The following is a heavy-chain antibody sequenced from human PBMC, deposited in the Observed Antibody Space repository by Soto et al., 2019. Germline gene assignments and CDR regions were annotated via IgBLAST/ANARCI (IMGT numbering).Heavy chain of an antibody. CDR3: AISIALSGLDY. D-gene: IGHD6-19*01. CDR1: GFTFSSYS. Sequence: QVQLVESGGGVVQPGKSLRLSCAASGFTFSSYSMNWVRQAPGRGLEWVAVISYDETKRYYGDSVKGRFSISRDTAKNTLYLQMNSLRAEDTAVYYCAISIALSGLDYWGQGTRVTVSS. V-gene: IGHV3-30-3*01. J-gene: IGHJ4*02. CDR2: ISYDETKR.